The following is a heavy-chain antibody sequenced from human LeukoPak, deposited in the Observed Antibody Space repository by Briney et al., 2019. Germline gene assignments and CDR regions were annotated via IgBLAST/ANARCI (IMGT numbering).Heavy chain of an antibody. CDR3: AKAPLRLTGTPDFDY. CDR1: GFTFSSYA. Sequence: PGGSLRLSCAASGFTFSSYAMSWVRQAPGKGLEWVSAISGSGGSTYYADSVKGRFTISRDNSKNTLYLQMNSLRAEDTAVYYCAKAPLRLTGTPDFDYWGQGTLVTVSS. J-gene: IGHJ4*02. CDR2: ISGSGGST. D-gene: IGHD1-7*01. V-gene: IGHV3-23*01.